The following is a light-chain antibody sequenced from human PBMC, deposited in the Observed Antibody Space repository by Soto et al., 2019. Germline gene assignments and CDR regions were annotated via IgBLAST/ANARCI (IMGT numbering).Light chain of an antibody. CDR1: QSVNNNY. V-gene: IGKV3-20*01. CDR2: GAS. Sequence: VLTQSPGTLSLSPGERATLSCRASQSVNNNYLAWYQQKPGQSPRLLIYGASIRATAIPDRFSGSGSGTDLTLTISRLEPEDSAVYYCQQHSRSITFGGGTKVDIK. J-gene: IGKJ4*01. CDR3: QQHSRSIT.